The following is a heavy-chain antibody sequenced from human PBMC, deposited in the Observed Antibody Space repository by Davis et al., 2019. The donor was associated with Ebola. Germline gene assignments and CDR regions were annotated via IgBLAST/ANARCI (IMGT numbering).Heavy chain of an antibody. J-gene: IGHJ2*01. D-gene: IGHD5-24*01. V-gene: IGHV3-7*03. CDR3: VGDQRSWYFDL. CDR1: GFNFRSFW. CDR2: IKEDGIEK. Sequence: PGGSLRLSCTAAGFNFRSFWMSWVRQAPGKGLEWVANIKEDGIEKYYVDSVKGRFTISRDNAKNSLSLQMNSLRADDTAVYYCVGDQRSWYFDLWGRGTPVTVSS.